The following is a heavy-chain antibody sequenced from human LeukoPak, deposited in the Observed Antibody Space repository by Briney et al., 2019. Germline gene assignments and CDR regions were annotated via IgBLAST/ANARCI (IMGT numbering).Heavy chain of an antibody. CDR1: GGSVSSGCYY. V-gene: IGHV4-61*01. D-gene: IGHD6-13*01. CDR3: AREGSGSSWYYTAYYFDY. J-gene: IGHJ4*02. CDR2: IYCSGST. Sequence: SETLSLTCTVSGGSVSSGCYYWSWIRQPPGKGLEWIVYIYCSGSTNYNPSLKSRVTISVDTSKNQFSLKLSSVTAADTAVYYCAREGSGSSWYYTAYYFDYWGQGTLVTVSS.